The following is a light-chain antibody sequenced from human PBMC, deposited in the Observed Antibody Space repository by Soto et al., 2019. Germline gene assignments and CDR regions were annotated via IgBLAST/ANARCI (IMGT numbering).Light chain of an antibody. Sequence: QSVLTQPPSASGTPGQRVTISCSGSSSNIGGNAVNWYQQLPGTAPKLLIYTNNQRPSRVPDRFSGSKSGTSASLAISGLQSDDEADYFCAAWDDSRDGYVFGTGTKGTVL. J-gene: IGLJ1*01. CDR1: SSNIGGNA. V-gene: IGLV1-44*01. CDR2: TNN. CDR3: AAWDDSRDGYV.